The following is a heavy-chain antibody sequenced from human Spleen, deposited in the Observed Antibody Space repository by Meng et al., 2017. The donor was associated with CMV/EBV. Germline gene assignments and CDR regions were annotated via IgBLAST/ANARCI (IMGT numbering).Heavy chain of an antibody. J-gene: IGHJ4*02. CDR2: INHSGST. CDR1: GGSFSGYY. Sequence: GSLRLSCAVYGGSFSGYYWSWIRQPPGKGLEWIGEINHSGSTNCNPSLKSRVTISVDTSKNQFSLKLSSVTAADTAVYYCARGKAARFDYWGQGTLVTVSS. V-gene: IGHV4-34*01. D-gene: IGHD6-6*01. CDR3: ARGKAARFDY.